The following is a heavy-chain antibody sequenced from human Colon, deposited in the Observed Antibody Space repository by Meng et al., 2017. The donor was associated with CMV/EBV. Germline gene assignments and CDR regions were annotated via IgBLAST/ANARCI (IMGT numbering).Heavy chain of an antibody. Sequence: GESLKISCAASGFTFSSYAMSWVRQAPGKGLEWVSAISGSGGSTYYADSVKGRFTISRDDAKNSLYLQMSSLRAEDTAVYYCVRMTTGGFDYWGQGALVTVS. CDR2: ISGSGGST. CDR1: GFTFSSYA. D-gene: IGHD1-1*01. J-gene: IGHJ4*02. V-gene: IGHV3-23*01. CDR3: VRMTTGGFDY.